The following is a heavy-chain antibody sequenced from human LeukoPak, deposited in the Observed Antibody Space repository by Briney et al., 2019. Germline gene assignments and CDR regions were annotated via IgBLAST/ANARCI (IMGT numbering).Heavy chain of an antibody. CDR1: GGSISSYY. Sequence: PSETLSLTCTVSGGSISSYYWSWIRQPPGKGLEWIGYIYYSGSTNYNPSLKSRVTISVDTSKNQFPLKLSSVTAADTAVYYCARGRQQWLASYFDYWGQGTLVTVSS. J-gene: IGHJ4*02. D-gene: IGHD6-19*01. CDR3: ARGRQQWLASYFDY. V-gene: IGHV4-59*01. CDR2: IYYSGST.